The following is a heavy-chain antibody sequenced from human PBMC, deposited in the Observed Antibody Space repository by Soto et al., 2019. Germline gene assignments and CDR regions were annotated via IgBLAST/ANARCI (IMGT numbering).Heavy chain of an antibody. Sequence: QGQLVQSGAEVKKPGSSVKVSCKASGGTSRSLSITWLRQAPGQGLEWMGGITPLFGIPNYPQKFQGRLTIPADKSTGTDYLELSSLRAEDTSVYCVARDTHAAGGWFDTGGRGTLVTVSS. CDR3: ARDTHAAGGWFDT. J-gene: IGHJ5*02. D-gene: IGHD2-15*01. V-gene: IGHV1-69*17. CDR1: GGTSRSLS. CDR2: ITPLFGIP.